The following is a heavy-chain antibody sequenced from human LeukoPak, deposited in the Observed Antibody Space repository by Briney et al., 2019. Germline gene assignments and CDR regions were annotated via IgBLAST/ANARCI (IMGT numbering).Heavy chain of an antibody. V-gene: IGHV4-59*01. J-gene: IGHJ6*03. CDR1: GGSISSYY. CDR2: IYYSGST. Sequence: SETLSLTCTVSGGSISSYYWSWIRQPPGKGLEWIGYIYYSGSTNYNPSLKSRVTISVDTSKNQFSLKLSSVTAADTAVYYCARGNSSSWFYYYYYYMDVWGKGTTVTVSS. CDR3: ARGNSSSWFYYYYYYMDV. D-gene: IGHD6-13*01.